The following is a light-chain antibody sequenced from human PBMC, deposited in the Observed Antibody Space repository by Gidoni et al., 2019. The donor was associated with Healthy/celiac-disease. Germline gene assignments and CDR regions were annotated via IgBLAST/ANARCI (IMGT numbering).Light chain of an antibody. CDR2: DAS. V-gene: IGKV3-11*01. Sequence: EIVLTQSPATLSLSPGERATFSCRASQSISSYLAWYQQKPGQAPRLLIYDASNRTTGIPARFSGSGSGTDFTLTISSLEPEDFAVYYCQQRSNWPPGLTYGRRTKVEIK. CDR1: QSISSY. J-gene: IGKJ4*01. CDR3: QQRSNWPPGLT.